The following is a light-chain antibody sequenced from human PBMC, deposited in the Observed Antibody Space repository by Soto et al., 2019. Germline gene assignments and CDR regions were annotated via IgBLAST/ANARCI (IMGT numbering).Light chain of an antibody. Sequence: QTVVTQESSFSVSPGGTVTLTCGLTSGSVSTDYYPSWYQQTPGQAPRTLIYNTNTRYSGVPDRFSGSILGNKAALTITGAQADDESHYYCVLYMGRGISMFGGGTKLTVL. CDR2: NTN. CDR1: SGSVSTDYY. J-gene: IGLJ3*02. CDR3: VLYMGRGISM. V-gene: IGLV8-61*01.